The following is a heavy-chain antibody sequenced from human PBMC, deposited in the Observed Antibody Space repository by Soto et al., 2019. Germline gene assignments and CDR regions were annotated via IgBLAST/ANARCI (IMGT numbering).Heavy chain of an antibody. CDR1: GFTFSSYA. J-gene: IGHJ6*02. V-gene: IGHV3-23*01. Sequence: GGSLRLSCGASGFTFSSYAMSWVRQAPGKGLEWVSAISGSGGSTYYADSVKGRFTISRDNSKNTLYLQMNSLRAEDTAVYYCAKPDISSGWYNWYYYYGMDVWGQGTTVTVSS. D-gene: IGHD6-19*01. CDR3: AKPDISSGWYNWYYYYGMDV. CDR2: ISGSGGST.